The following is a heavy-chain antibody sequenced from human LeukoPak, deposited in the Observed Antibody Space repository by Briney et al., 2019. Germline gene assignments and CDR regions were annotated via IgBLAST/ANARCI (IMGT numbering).Heavy chain of an antibody. CDR2: INPNSGGT. CDR3: ARDCGSSGSYYNSDWFDP. CDR1: GYTFTGYY. Sequence: GASVKVSCKASGYTFTGYYMHWVRQAPGQGLEWMGWINPNSGGTNYAQKFQGRVTMTRDTSISTAYMELSRLRSDDTAVYYCARDCGSSGSYYNSDWFDPWGQGTLVTVSS. D-gene: IGHD3-10*01. V-gene: IGHV1-2*02. J-gene: IGHJ5*02.